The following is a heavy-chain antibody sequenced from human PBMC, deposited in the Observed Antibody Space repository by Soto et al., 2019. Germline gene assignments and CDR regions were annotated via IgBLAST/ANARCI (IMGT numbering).Heavy chain of an antibody. D-gene: IGHD3-10*01. CDR1: GYTFTSYD. J-gene: IGHJ4*02. Sequence: ASVKVSCKASGYTFTSYDINWVRQATGQGLEWMGWMNPNSGNTGYAQKFQGRVTMTRNTSISTAYMELSSLRAEDTAVYYCAKDLGSLAIVFDYWGQGTLVTVSS. CDR2: MNPNSGNT. CDR3: AKDLGSLAIVFDY. V-gene: IGHV1-8*01.